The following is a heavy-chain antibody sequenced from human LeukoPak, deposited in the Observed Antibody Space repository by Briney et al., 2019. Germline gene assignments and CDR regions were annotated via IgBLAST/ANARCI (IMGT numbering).Heavy chain of an antibody. CDR2: ISASGTIT. J-gene: IGHJ4*02. V-gene: IGHV3-48*03. D-gene: IGHD3-22*01. CDR3: ARGGWGSGYSGDY. Sequence: GGSLRLSCAASGFTFSSYEMNWVRQAPGKGLEWISYISASGTITHYADSVEGRFTISRDNAKNSLYLQMNSLRAEDTAVYYCARGGWGSGYSGDYWGQGTLVTVSS. CDR1: GFTFSSYE.